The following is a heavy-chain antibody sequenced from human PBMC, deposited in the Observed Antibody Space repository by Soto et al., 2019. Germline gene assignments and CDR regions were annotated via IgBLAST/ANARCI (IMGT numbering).Heavy chain of an antibody. CDR1: GGSISSSNW. CDR3: AREIFDDYGDAYYFDY. CDR2: IYHSGST. J-gene: IGHJ4*02. Sequence: SETLSLTCAVSGGSISSSNWWSWVRQPPGKGLEWIGEIYHSGSTNYNPSLKSRVTISVDKSKNQFSLKLSSVTAADTAVYYCAREIFDDYGDAYYFDYWGQGTLVTVSS. D-gene: IGHD4-17*01. V-gene: IGHV4-4*02.